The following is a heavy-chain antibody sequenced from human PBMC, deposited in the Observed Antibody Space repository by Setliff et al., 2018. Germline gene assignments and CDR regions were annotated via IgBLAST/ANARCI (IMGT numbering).Heavy chain of an antibody. V-gene: IGHV3-23*01. CDR2: ISGSGGST. Sequence: GGSLRLSCAASGFTFSSYAMSWVRQAPGKGLEWVSVISGSGGSTYYADSVKGRFTISRDNSNNTLYLQMNSLRAEDTAVYYCAPSYCSGGSCYSYDYWGQGTLVTVSS. CDR1: GFTFSSYA. CDR3: APSYCSGGSCYSYDY. J-gene: IGHJ4*02. D-gene: IGHD2-15*01.